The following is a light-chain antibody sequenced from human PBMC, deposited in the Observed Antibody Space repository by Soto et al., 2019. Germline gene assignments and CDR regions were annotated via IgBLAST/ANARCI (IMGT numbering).Light chain of an antibody. CDR3: QQYNNWPLT. J-gene: IGKJ4*01. Sequence: EIVMTQSPATLSVSPGERATLSCRASQSVGSNLAWYQQKPGQAPRLLIYGTSTRATGIPARFSVSGSGTEFSLTLSSLQSEDFAVYYCQQYNNWPLTFGGGTKVEIK. CDR2: GTS. CDR1: QSVGSN. V-gene: IGKV3-15*01.